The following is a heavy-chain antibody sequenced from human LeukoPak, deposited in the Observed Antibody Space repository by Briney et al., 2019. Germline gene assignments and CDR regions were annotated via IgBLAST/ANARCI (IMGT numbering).Heavy chain of an antibody. CDR2: INHSGST. CDR1: GGSFSGYY. J-gene: IGHJ6*03. CDR3: ARTKGYSYGYSYMDV. D-gene: IGHD5-18*01. Sequence: PSETLSLTCAVYGGSFSGYYWSWIRQPPGKGLEWIGEINHSGSTNYNPSLKSRVTISVDTSKNQFYLKLSSVTAADTAVYYCARTKGYSYGYSYMDVWGKGTTVTISS. V-gene: IGHV4-34*01.